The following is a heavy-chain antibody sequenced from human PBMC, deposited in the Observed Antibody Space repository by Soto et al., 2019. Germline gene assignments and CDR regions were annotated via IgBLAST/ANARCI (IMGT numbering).Heavy chain of an antibody. CDR3: ARRGAAGRSFEY. Sequence: GGSLRLSCAASGFTFSDYYMTWIRQAPGKGLEWVSYSSSSGDSIYYADSVRGRFTVSRGTAKNCLFLQMYSLRAEDTAVYYCARRGAAGRSFEYLGLGTLITVSS. CDR1: GFTFSDYY. V-gene: IGHV3-11*01. J-gene: IGHJ4*02. CDR2: SSSSGDSI. D-gene: IGHD6-13*01.